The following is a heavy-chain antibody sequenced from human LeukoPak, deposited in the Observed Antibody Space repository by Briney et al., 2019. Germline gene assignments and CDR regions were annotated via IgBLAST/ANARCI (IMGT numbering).Heavy chain of an antibody. Sequence: SETLSLTCTVSSGSISSGDYYWSWIRQPAGEGLEWIGRILPSGSTNYNPSLKSRVTISIDTSKNQFSLNLSSVTAADTAVYYCARDGGTYYYDWFDPWGQGTLVTVSS. J-gene: IGHJ5*02. CDR1: SGSISSGDYY. CDR3: ARDGGTYYYDWFDP. CDR2: ILPSGST. V-gene: IGHV4-61*02. D-gene: IGHD1-26*01.